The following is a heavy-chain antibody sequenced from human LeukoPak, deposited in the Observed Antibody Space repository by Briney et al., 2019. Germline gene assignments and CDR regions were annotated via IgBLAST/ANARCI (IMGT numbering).Heavy chain of an antibody. D-gene: IGHD3-10*01. CDR2: INHSGST. CDR3: ARTRWFGPDY. CDR1: GASISNDAYH. J-gene: IGHJ4*02. V-gene: IGHV4-34*01. Sequence: PSETLSLTCTVSGASISNDAYHWGWIRQPPGKGLEWIGEINHSGSTNYNPSLKSRVTISVDTSKNQFSLKLSSVTAADTAVYYCARTRWFGPDYWGQGTLVTVSS.